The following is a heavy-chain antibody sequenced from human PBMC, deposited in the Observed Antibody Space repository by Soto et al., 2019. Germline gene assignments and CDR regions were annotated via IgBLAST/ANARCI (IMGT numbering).Heavy chain of an antibody. CDR1: GFTCSSYA. CDR2: ISYDGSNK. D-gene: IGHD4-17*01. V-gene: IGHV3-30-3*01. Sequence: QVQLVESGGGVVQPGRSLRLSCAASGFTCSSYAMHWVRQAPGKELEWVAVISYDGSNKYYADSVKGRFTISRDNSKNTLYLQMNSLRAEDTAVYYCARDGRRDYGEQNDQRWGQGTLVTVSS. J-gene: IGHJ1*01. CDR3: ARDGRRDYGEQNDQR.